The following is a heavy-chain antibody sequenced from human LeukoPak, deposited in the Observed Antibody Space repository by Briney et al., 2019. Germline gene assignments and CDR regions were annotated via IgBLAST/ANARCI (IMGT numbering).Heavy chain of an antibody. CDR2: ISAYNGNT. V-gene: IGHV1-18*01. CDR3: ARDDSSSWYGFYYYYMDV. CDR1: GYTFTSYG. Sequence: ASVKVSCKASGYTFTSYGISWVRQAPGQGLEWMGWISAYNGNTNYAQKLQGRVTMTTDTSTSTAYMELRSLRSDDTAVYYCARDDSSSWYGFYYYYMDVWGKGPRSPSP. J-gene: IGHJ6*03. D-gene: IGHD6-13*01.